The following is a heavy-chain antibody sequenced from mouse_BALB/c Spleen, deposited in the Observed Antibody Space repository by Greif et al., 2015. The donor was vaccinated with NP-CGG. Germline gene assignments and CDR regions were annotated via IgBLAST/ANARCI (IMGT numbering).Heavy chain of an antibody. J-gene: IGHJ4*01. Sequence: QLVESGPELVKPGASVKISCKASGYTFTDYYINWVNQKPGQGLEWIGWIYPGSGNTKYNEKFKGKATLTVDTSSSTAYMQFSSLTSEDTAVYFCARRTGTEAMDYWGQGTSVTVSS. CDR1: GYTFTDYY. D-gene: IGHD4-1*01. V-gene: IGHV1-84*02. CDR2: IYPGSGNT. CDR3: ARRTGTEAMDY.